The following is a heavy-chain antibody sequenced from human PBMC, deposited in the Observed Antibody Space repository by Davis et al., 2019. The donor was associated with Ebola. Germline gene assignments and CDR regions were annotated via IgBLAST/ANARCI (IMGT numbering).Heavy chain of an antibody. Sequence: SETLSLTCALYGGSFSGYYWSWIRQPPGKGLEWIGEINHSGSTNYNPSLKSRVTISVDTSKNQFSLKLSSVTAADTAVYYCARGRRVYYGSGSYRHYYYYGMDVWGQGTTVTVSS. J-gene: IGHJ6*02. V-gene: IGHV4-34*01. CDR2: INHSGST. CDR3: ARGRRVYYGSGSYRHYYYYGMDV. CDR1: GGSFSGYY. D-gene: IGHD3-10*01.